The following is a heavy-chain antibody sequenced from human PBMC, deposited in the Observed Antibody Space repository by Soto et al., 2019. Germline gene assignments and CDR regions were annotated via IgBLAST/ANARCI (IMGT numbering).Heavy chain of an antibody. CDR1: GGTFSTYS. CDR3: ARVRISFRRRGGHYYEDGMDV. Sequence: EQLVQSGAEVKKPGSSVKVSCEASGGTFSTYSISWVRQAPGHGLEWMGEVIPYFGTANHAQKFQGRVTLTVDASTSTAYMELRSLRSADPALDYCARVRISFRRRGGHYYEDGMDVWGQGTRVTVSS. CDR2: VIPYFGTA. J-gene: IGHJ6*02. V-gene: IGHV1-69*01. D-gene: IGHD3-3*01.